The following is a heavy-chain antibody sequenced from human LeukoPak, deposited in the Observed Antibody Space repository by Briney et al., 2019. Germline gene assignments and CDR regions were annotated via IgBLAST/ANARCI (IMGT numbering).Heavy chain of an antibody. CDR2: IIPMINTP. J-gene: IGHJ4*02. V-gene: IGHV1-69*13. CDR3: AIFQGTYGDNDNDF. CDR1: GGTFRSFA. Sequence: ASVKVSCKASGGTFRSFAINWVRQAPGKGLEWMGGIIPMINTPKYAQRFQGRVTITADESTSTGYMEVSSLRSEDTAVYYCAIFQGTYGDNDNDFWGQGTLVTVSS. D-gene: IGHD4-17*01.